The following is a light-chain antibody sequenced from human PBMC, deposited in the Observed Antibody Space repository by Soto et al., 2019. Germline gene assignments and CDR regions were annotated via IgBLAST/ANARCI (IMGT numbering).Light chain of an antibody. CDR1: QGISSF. J-gene: IGKJ5*01. CDR3: QQSYSTPPIT. Sequence: IRMTQSPSSFSASTGDRVTLTCRASQGISSFLAWYQQKSGKAPKLLMYAASTLQSGVPSRFSGSGSGTDFTLTISSLQPEDFATYYCQQSYSTPPITFGQGTRLEIK. V-gene: IGKV1-8*01. CDR2: AAS.